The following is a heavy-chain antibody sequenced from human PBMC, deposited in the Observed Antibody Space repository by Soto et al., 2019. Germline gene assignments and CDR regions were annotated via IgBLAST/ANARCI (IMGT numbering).Heavy chain of an antibody. V-gene: IGHV3-33*01. J-gene: IGHJ6*02. CDR2: IWYDGSNK. CDR1: GFTFSSYG. D-gene: IGHD5-12*01. CDR3: AREARKKDGYTRHGMDV. Sequence: QVQLVESGGGVVQPGRSLRLSCAASGFTFSSYGMHWVRQAPGKGLEWVAVIWYDGSNKYYADSVKGRFTISRDNSKNTLYLQMNSLRAEDTAVYYCAREARKKDGYTRHGMDVWGQGTTVTVSS.